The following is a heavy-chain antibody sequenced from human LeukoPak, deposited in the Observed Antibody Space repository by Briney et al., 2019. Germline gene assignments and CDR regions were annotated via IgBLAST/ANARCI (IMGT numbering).Heavy chain of an antibody. CDR3: ARGAHTARVKGIWFDP. CDR2: INPNSGGT. CDR1: GHSFTSYY. D-gene: IGHD5-18*01. V-gene: IGHV1-2*02. J-gene: IGHJ5*02. Sequence: ASVKVSCKTSGHSFTSYYIHWVRQAPGQGLEWMGWINPNSGGTNYAQKFQGRVTMTRDTTISTAYMELSRLRSDDTVVYYCARGAHTARVKGIWFDPRGQGTLVTVSS.